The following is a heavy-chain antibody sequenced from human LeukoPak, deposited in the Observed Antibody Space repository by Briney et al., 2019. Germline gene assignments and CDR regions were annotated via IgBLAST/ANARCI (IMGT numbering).Heavy chain of an antibody. Sequence: SETLSLTCTVSGGSISSYYWSWIRHPPGKGLEWIGYIYYSGSTNYNPSLKSRVTISVDTSKNQFSLKLSSVTAADTAVYYCARHRRVVPAATGFDPWGQGTLVTVSS. D-gene: IGHD2-2*01. CDR3: ARHRRVVPAATGFDP. J-gene: IGHJ5*02. V-gene: IGHV4-59*01. CDR1: GGSISSYY. CDR2: IYYSGST.